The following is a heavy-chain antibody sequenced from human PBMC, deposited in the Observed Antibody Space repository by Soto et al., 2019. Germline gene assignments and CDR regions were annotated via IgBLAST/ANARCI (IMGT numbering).Heavy chain of an antibody. CDR1: GYTLPELS. V-gene: IGHV1-24*01. Sequence: QVQLAQSGAEVKKPGASVKVSCTVSGYTLPELSMHWVRQAPGKWLEWMGGFDPEDGETIYAQKFQGRVTMTEDTTTNTAYMELSSLSSDDPAVYSCRTGHIVGATDFWGQGTLVTVSS. CDR2: FDPEDGET. CDR3: RTGHIVGATDF. J-gene: IGHJ4*02. D-gene: IGHD1-26*01.